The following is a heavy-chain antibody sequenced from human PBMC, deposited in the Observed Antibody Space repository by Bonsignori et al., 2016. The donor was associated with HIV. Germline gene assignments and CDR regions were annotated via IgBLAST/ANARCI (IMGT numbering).Heavy chain of an antibody. Sequence: QVQLVQSGAEVKKPGSSVKVSCKTSGGTFSRYAITWVRQAPAGGVEWMGGIIPLFGRPTYAQDFQGRISLTADESTSTAYMELKNLRSADTAVYYCARVPTPGVEYFHYWGPGAPWSPSPQ. CDR1: GGTFSRYA. CDR3: ARVPTPGVEYFHY. V-gene: IGHV1-69*12. J-gene: IGHJ1*01. CDR2: IIPLFGRP. D-gene: IGHD4-17*01.